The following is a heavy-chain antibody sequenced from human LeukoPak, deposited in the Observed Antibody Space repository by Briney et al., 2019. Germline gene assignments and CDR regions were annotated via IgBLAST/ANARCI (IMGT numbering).Heavy chain of an antibody. Sequence: SETLSLTCAVSGGSISSGGYSWSWIRQPPGKGLEWIGYIYHSGSTYYNPSLKSRVTISVDRAQNQFSLTLSSVTAADTAVYYCARGNDILTGYVFDYWGQGTLVTVS. D-gene: IGHD3-9*01. J-gene: IGHJ4*02. CDR2: IYHSGST. CDR3: ARGNDILTGYVFDY. CDR1: GGSISSGGYS. V-gene: IGHV4-30-2*01.